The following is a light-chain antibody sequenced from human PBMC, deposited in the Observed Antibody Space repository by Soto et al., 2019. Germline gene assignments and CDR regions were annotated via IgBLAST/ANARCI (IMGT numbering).Light chain of an antibody. V-gene: IGKV3-15*01. CDR2: GAS. CDR1: QSVRDN. Sequence: ETLLTQSPATLSVSPGERATLSCRASQSVRDNVAWYQQKPGQAPRLLIYGASTRAPGIPDRFSGSGFGTEFSLTISSLQSEDFAVYYCQQHNDWPPSTFGQGTKLEIK. J-gene: IGKJ2*01. CDR3: QQHNDWPPST.